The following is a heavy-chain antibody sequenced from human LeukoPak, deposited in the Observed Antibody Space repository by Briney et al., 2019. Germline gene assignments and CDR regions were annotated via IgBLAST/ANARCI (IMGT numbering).Heavy chain of an antibody. Sequence: ASVKVSCKASGGTFSSYAISWVRQAPGQGLEWMGRIIPIFGTANCAQKFQGRVTITTDESTSTAYMELSSLRSEDTAVYYCASLLPRARSGYDNGWAWVRNSAFDIWGQGTMVTVSS. V-gene: IGHV1-69*05. J-gene: IGHJ3*02. CDR3: ASLLPRARSGYDNGWAWVRNSAFDI. CDR1: GGTFSSYA. CDR2: IIPIFGTA. D-gene: IGHD5-12*01.